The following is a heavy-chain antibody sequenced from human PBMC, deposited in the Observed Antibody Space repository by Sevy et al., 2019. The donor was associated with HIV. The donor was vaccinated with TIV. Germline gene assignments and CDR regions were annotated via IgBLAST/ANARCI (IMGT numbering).Heavy chain of an antibody. CDR2: IKPDGSDK. CDR3: GDRAGYGNSWSDFEI. D-gene: IGHD6-13*01. V-gene: IGHV3-7*01. CDR1: GFIFSTHW. Sequence: GGSLRLSCAASGFIFSTHWMNWVRQAPGKGLEWVANIKPDGSDKWNVDSVKGRFTMSRDNARNSMYLQMNSLRGEDTVVYYCGDRAGYGNSWSDFEIWGQGTKVTVSS. J-gene: IGHJ3*02.